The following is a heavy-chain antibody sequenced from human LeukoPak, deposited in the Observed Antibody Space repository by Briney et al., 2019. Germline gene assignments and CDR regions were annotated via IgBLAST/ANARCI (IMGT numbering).Heavy chain of an antibody. D-gene: IGHD1-26*01. Sequence: PGGSLRLSCAASGFTFSSFEMNWVRQAPGKGLEWVSYISSSGSTIYYADSVKGRFTISRDNAKNSLYLQMNSLRAEDTAIYYCARETPGATSDNFDYWGQGTLVTVSS. V-gene: IGHV3-48*03. CDR3: ARETPGATSDNFDY. CDR2: ISSSGSTI. J-gene: IGHJ4*02. CDR1: GFTFSSFE.